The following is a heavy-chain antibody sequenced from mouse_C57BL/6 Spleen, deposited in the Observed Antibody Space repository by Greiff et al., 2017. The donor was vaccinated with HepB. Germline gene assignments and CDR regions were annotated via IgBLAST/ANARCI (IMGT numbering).Heavy chain of an antibody. CDR1: GFNFKDDY. Sequence: VQLKESGAELVRPGASVKLSCTASGFNFKDDYMHWVKQRPEQGLEWIGWIDPENGDTEYASKFQGKATLTADTSSNTAYLQLSSLTSEDTAVYYWTTVGTDPAWFAYWGQGTLVTVSA. J-gene: IGHJ3*01. CDR2: IDPENGDT. D-gene: IGHD4-1*01. CDR3: TTVGTDPAWFAY. V-gene: IGHV14-4*01.